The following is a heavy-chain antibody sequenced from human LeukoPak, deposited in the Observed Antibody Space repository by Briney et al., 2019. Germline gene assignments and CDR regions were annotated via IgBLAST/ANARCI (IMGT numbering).Heavy chain of an antibody. Sequence: GGSLRLSCAASGFTLSSNCMSWVRPAPGKGLEWVSVIYSGASTYYVDSVKGRFTISRDNPKNTLYLQMNSLRAEDTAVYYCARDPVSISMVRGVTKYYYYGMDVWGQGTTVTVSS. J-gene: IGHJ6*02. CDR2: IYSGAST. CDR3: ARDPVSISMVRGVTKYYYYGMDV. CDR1: GFTLSSNC. D-gene: IGHD3-10*01. V-gene: IGHV3-66*01.